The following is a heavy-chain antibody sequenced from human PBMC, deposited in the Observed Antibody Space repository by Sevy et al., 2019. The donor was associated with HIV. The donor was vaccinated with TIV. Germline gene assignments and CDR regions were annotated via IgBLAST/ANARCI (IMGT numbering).Heavy chain of an antibody. D-gene: IGHD4-17*01. V-gene: IGHV3-20*04. Sequence: GGSLRLSCAASGFTFDDYGMSWVRQAPGKGLEWVSGINWNGGSTGYADSVKGRFTISRDNAKNALHLQMNSLRVDDTAVYYCARDSHAYGDLDFYNYGMDVWGQGTTVTVSS. CDR1: GFTFDDYG. CDR2: INWNGGST. J-gene: IGHJ6*02. CDR3: ARDSHAYGDLDFYNYGMDV.